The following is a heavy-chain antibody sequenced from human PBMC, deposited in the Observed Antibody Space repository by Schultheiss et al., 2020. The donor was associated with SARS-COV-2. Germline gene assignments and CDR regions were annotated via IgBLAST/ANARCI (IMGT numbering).Heavy chain of an antibody. CDR2: IYTSGST. Sequence: LTCAVYGGSFSGYYWSWIRQPPGKGLEWIGRIYTSGSTNYNPSLKSRVTISVDTSKNQFSLKLSSVTAADTAVYYCAREFGMVATRRYYYYMDVWGKGTTVTVSS. V-gene: IGHV4-59*10. J-gene: IGHJ6*03. D-gene: IGHD5-12*01. CDR3: AREFGMVATRRYYYYMDV. CDR1: GGSFSGYY.